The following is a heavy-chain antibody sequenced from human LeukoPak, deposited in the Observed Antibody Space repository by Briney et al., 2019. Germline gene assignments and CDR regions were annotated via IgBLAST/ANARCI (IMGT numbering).Heavy chain of an antibody. Sequence: GASVKVSCKASGYTFTGYYMHWVRQAPGQGLEWMGWINPNSGGTNYAQKFQGRVTMTRDTSISTAYMELSSLRSEDTAVYYCARAGTAAAYWFDPWGQGTLVTVSS. D-gene: IGHD2-2*01. CDR3: ARAGTAAAYWFDP. V-gene: IGHV1-2*02. CDR2: INPNSGGT. J-gene: IGHJ5*02. CDR1: GYTFTGYY.